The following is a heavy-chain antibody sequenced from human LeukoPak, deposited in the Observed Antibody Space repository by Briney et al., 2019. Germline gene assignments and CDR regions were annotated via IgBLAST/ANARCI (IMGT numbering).Heavy chain of an antibody. CDR3: AKDSGYHDSSGLGDY. Sequence: GGSLRLSCAASGLMFSSYGMHWVRQAPGKGLEWLTFIRYDESNKYYADSVRGRFTISKDNSKNTLYLQMNSLRAEDTAVYYCAKDSGYHDSSGLGDYWGQGTLVTVSS. J-gene: IGHJ4*02. V-gene: IGHV3-30*02. D-gene: IGHD3-22*01. CDR2: IRYDESNK. CDR1: GLMFSSYG.